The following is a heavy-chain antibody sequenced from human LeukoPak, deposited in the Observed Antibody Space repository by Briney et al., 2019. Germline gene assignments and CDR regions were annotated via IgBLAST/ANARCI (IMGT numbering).Heavy chain of an antibody. V-gene: IGHV1-69*05. CDR3: ARVGYYDSSGYYHDY. Sequence: SVKVSCKASGGTFSSYAISWVRQAPGQGLEWMGGIIPIFGTANYAQKFQGRVTITTDESTSTAYMELSSLRSEDTAVYYCARVGYYDSSGYYHDYWGQGTLVTVSS. CDR1: GGTFSSYA. CDR2: IIPIFGTA. D-gene: IGHD3-22*01. J-gene: IGHJ4*02.